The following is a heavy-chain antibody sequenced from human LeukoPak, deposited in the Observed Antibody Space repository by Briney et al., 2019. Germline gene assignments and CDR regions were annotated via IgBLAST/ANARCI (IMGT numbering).Heavy chain of an antibody. V-gene: IGHV7-4-1*02. D-gene: IGHD4-23*01. CDR2: INTNTGNP. CDR1: RYTFTSYA. Sequence: ASVKVSCKASRYTFTSYAMNWVRQAPGQGLEWMGWINTNTGNPTYAQGFTGRFVFSLDTSVSTAYLQISSLKAEDTAVYYCARDPLTTVVHAFDYWGQGTLVTVSS. J-gene: IGHJ4*02. CDR3: ARDPLTTVVHAFDY.